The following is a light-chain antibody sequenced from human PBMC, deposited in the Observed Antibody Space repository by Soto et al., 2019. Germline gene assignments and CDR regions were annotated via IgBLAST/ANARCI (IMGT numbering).Light chain of an antibody. J-gene: IGLJ3*02. CDR3: QSYDSSLSGWV. CDR2: GNN. Sequence: QSVLTQPPSVSGAPGQRVTISCIEAGYDVHWYQQLPGTAPKVLIYGNNNRPSGVPDRFSGSKSGTSASLAITGLQAEDEADYYCQSYDSSLSGWVFGGGTKVTVL. CDR1: EAGYD. V-gene: IGLV1-40*01.